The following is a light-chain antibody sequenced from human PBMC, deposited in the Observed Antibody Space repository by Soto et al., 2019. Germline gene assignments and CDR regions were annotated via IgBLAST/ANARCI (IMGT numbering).Light chain of an antibody. CDR2: VGTGGIVG. J-gene: IGLJ3*02. V-gene: IGLV9-49*01. CDR1: SGYSNYK. CDR3: GADHGSGSLGV. Sequence: QAVVTQPPSASASLGASVTLTCTLSSGYSNYKVDWYQQRPGKGPRFVMRVGTGGIVGSKGDGIPDRFSVLGSGLNRYLTIKNIQEEDESDYHCGADHGSGSLGVFGGGTKLTVL.